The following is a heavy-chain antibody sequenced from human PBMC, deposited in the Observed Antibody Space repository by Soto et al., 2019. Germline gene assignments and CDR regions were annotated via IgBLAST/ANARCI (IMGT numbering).Heavy chain of an antibody. CDR3: ARDGIAAAGDLDY. CDR2: IIPILGIA. V-gene: IGHV1-69*08. Sequence: QVQLVQSGAEVKKPGSSVKVSCKASGGTFSSYTISWVRQAPGQELEWMGRIIPILGIANYAQKFQGRVTITADKSTSTDYMELSSLRSEDTAVYYCARDGIAAAGDLDYWGQGTLFTVSS. CDR1: GGTFSSYT. D-gene: IGHD6-13*01. J-gene: IGHJ4*02.